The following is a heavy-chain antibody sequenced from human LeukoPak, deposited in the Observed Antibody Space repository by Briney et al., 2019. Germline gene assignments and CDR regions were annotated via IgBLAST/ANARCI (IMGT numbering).Heavy chain of an antibody. CDR2: ISHDGNYK. Sequence: PGRSLRLSCAASGFTFSSYAMHWVRQAPGKGLEWVAVISHDGNYKYYADSVKGLFTISRDNAQQSLYLQMNSLRDEDTAVYYCARGRGAAAGTRIFDYWGQGTLVTVSS. CDR3: ARGRGAAAGTRIFDY. D-gene: IGHD6-13*01. CDR1: GFTFSSYA. V-gene: IGHV3-30-3*01. J-gene: IGHJ4*02.